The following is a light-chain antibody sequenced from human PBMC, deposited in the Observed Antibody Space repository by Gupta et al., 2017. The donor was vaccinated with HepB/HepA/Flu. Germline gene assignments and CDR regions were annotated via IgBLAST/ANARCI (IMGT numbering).Light chain of an antibody. J-gene: IGLJ1*01. CDR2: SND. Sequence: SVLTQPPSASGPPGQRVTISCSGRSSNIGSNAVSWYQHLPGTAPRLLFYSNDQRPSGVPDRFSGAKSGTSASLAISGLQSEDEADYYCAVWDDSLNNYVFGTGTKVTVL. CDR3: AVWDDSLNNYV. V-gene: IGLV1-44*01. CDR1: SSNIGSNA.